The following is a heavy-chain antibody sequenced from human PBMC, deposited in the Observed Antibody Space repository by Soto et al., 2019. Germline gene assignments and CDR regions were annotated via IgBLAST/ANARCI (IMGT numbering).Heavy chain of an antibody. D-gene: IGHD5-12*01. Sequence: QVQLEESGPGLVKPSETLSLACSVSGASVTTSYWNWIRQPPGKTLEWIGHMYYGGNTDYNPSLKRRVSFSVDTSKHQFSLTLTSLTAADTAVYYCATGSGGYATPYWGKGILVVVSS. CDR2: MYYGGNT. J-gene: IGHJ4*02. CDR1: GASVTTSY. V-gene: IGHV4-59*02. CDR3: ATGSGGYATPY.